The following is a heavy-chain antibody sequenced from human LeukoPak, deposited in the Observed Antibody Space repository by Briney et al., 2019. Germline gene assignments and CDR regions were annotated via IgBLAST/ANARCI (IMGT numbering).Heavy chain of an antibody. CDR1: GFTFDDYA. Sequence: GRSLRLSCAASGFTFDDYAMHWVRQAPGKGLEWVSGISWNSGSIGYADSVKGRFTISRDNAKNSLYLQMNSLRAEDTALYYCAKAYSSSSSFDYWGQGTLVTVSS. CDR2: ISWNSGSI. CDR3: AKAYSSSSSFDY. V-gene: IGHV3-9*01. J-gene: IGHJ4*02. D-gene: IGHD6-6*01.